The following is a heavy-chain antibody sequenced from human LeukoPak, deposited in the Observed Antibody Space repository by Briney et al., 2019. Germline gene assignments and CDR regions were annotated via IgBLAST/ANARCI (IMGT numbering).Heavy chain of an antibody. CDR2: INPNSGGT. Sequence: EASVKVSCKASGYTFTGYYMHWVRQAPGQGLEWMGWINPNSGGTNYAQKFQGRVTMTRDTSISTAYMELSRLRSDDTAVYYCAREATPLSGERYFDYWGQGTLVTVSS. J-gene: IGHJ4*02. CDR3: AREATPLSGERYFDY. V-gene: IGHV1-2*02. D-gene: IGHD7-27*01. CDR1: GYTFTGYY.